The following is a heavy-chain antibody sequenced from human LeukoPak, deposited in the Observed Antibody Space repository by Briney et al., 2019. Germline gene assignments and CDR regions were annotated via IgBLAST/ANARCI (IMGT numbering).Heavy chain of an antibody. D-gene: IGHD5-18*01. CDR3: ARGQRGYSYGYRGN. Sequence: ASVKVSCKASGYTFTSHGISWVRQAPAQGLEWMGRINPNSGGTNYAQKLQGRVTMTRDTSISTAYMELSRLRSDDTAVYYCARGQRGYSYGYRGNWGQGTLVTVSS. V-gene: IGHV1-2*06. J-gene: IGHJ4*02. CDR2: INPNSGGT. CDR1: GYTFTSHG.